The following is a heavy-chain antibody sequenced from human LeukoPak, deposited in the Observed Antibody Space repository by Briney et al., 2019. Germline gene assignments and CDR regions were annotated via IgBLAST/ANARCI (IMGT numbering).Heavy chain of an antibody. CDR2: INPNSGGT. CDR1: GYTFTGYY. V-gene: IGHV1-2*02. D-gene: IGHD5-18*01. CDR3: AVTWIQIWPRFDP. J-gene: IGHJ5*02. Sequence: ASVKVSCKASGYTFTGYYMHWVRQGPGQGLEWMGWINPNSGGTNYAQKFQGSVTMTRDTSINTASMELSRLTSDDTAVHYCAVTWIQIWPRFDPWGQGTLVTVSS.